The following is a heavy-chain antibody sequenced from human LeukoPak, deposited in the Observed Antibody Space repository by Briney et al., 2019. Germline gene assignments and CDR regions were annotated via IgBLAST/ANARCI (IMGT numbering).Heavy chain of an antibody. CDR2: IYHSGTS. D-gene: IGHD2-15*01. Sequence: PSETLSLTCAVSAHSISSGYYWGWIRQPPGKGLQWIGNIYHSGTSYSNPSLKSRLTMSVDTSKHQFSLKPSSAPAAHPAVYYCARDSGGSRYNDWFDPWGQGTLVTVSS. CDR3: ARDSGGSRYNDWFDP. V-gene: IGHV4-38-2*02. CDR1: AHSISSGYY. J-gene: IGHJ5*01.